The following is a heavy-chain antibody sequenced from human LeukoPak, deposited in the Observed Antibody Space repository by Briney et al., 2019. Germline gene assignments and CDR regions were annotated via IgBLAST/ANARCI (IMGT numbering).Heavy chain of an antibody. J-gene: IGHJ3*02. Sequence: ASVKVSCKASGYIFTSYDINWVRQATGQGLEWMGWMNPNSGNTGYAQKFQGRVTMTRNTSISTAYMELSSLRSEDTAVYYCARARITMVRGVKNAFDIWGQGTMVTVSS. V-gene: IGHV1-8*01. CDR2: MNPNSGNT. CDR1: GYIFTSYD. CDR3: ARARITMVRGVKNAFDI. D-gene: IGHD3-10*01.